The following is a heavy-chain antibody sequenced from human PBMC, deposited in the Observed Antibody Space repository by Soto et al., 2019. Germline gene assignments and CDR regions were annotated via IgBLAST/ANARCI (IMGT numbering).Heavy chain of an antibody. CDR2: TIPILDVA. J-gene: IGHJ4*02. Sequence: QVQLVQSGAEVKKPGSSVKVSCKASGGTFSTSTFTWVRQAPGQGLEWMGRTIPILDVADYAQDFQGRVTRTADKSTSTAYMELTSLTSKAAAVYYWARDSPIGSTYSGYDAIDSWGQGTLATFSS. CDR1: GGTFSTST. V-gene: IGHV1-69*08. D-gene: IGHD5-12*01. CDR3: ARDSPIGSTYSGYDAIDS.